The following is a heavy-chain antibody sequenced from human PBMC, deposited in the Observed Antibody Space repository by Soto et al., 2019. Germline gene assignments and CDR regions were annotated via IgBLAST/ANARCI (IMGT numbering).Heavy chain of an antibody. Sequence: EVQLVESGGGVVRPGGSLRLSCAASGFTFDDYGMSWVRQAPGKGLEWVSGINRNGGSTGYADCVKGRFTISRDNAKNSVALKMNGLRAEGTALYYCAREGCSGGSCYSYWGQGTLVTVSS. J-gene: IGHJ4*02. CDR3: AREGCSGGSCYSY. V-gene: IGHV3-20*04. CDR2: INRNGGST. D-gene: IGHD2-15*01. CDR1: GFTFDDYG.